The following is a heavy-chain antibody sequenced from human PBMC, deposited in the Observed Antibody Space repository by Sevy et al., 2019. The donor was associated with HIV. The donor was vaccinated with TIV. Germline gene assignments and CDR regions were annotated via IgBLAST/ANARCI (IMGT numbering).Heavy chain of an antibody. J-gene: IGHJ5*02. CDR1: GGSISSSSYY. CDR3: AADYYDRGGFDP. V-gene: IGHV4-39*01. Sequence: SETLSLTCTVSGGSISSSSYYWGWIRQPPGKGLEWIGSIYYSGSTYYNPSLKSRVTISVDTSKNQFSLKLSSVTAADTAVYYCAADYYDRGGFDPWGQRTLVTVSS. CDR2: IYYSGST. D-gene: IGHD3-22*01.